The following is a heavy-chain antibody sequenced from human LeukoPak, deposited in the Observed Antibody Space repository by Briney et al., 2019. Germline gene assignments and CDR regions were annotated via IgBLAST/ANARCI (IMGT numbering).Heavy chain of an antibody. CDR3: ARGRDGYSGNY. D-gene: IGHD5-24*01. CDR1: GFTFSSYS. Sequence: GGSLRLSCAASGFTFSSYSMNWVRQAPGKGLEWVSSISSSSSYIYYADSVKGRFTISRDNTKNTLYLQMNSLRAEDTAVYYCARGRDGYSGNYWGQGTLVTVSS. V-gene: IGHV3-21*01. J-gene: IGHJ4*02. CDR2: ISSSSSYI.